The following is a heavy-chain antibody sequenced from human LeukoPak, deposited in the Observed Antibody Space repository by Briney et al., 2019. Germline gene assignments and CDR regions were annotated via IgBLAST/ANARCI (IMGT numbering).Heavy chain of an antibody. CDR1: GFTFSTNA. J-gene: IGHJ4*02. CDR2: ITGGGDTT. Sequence: GGSLRLSCAASGFTFSTNALYWVRQAPGKGLEWVSAITGGGDTTYYADSVKGRFTISRDNSKNMVYLEMNSLRAEDTAVYYCAKGAWGTYYSWGQGTLVTVSS. V-gene: IGHV3-23*01. CDR3: AKGAWGTYYS. D-gene: IGHD3-16*01.